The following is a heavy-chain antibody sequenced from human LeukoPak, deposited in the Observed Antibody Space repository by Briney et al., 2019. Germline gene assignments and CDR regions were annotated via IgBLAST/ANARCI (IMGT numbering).Heavy chain of an antibody. D-gene: IGHD1-26*01. J-gene: IGHJ4*02. Sequence: SETLSLTCAVSGGPFSGYYWTWIRQSPEKGLEWIGEINHRGSANYNASIRSRVTISVDTSRNQFSLKLSSVTAADTAVYYCASRPYSGSYALRGRIFDYWGQGTLVTVSS. CDR1: GGPFSGYY. CDR3: ASRPYSGSYALRGRIFDY. CDR2: INHRGSA. V-gene: IGHV4-34*01.